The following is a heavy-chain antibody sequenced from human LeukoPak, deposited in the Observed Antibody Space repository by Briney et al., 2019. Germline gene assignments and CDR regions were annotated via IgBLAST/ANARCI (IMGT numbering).Heavy chain of an antibody. V-gene: IGHV3-23*01. J-gene: IGHJ4*02. Sequence: GGSLRLSCAASGFTFSSYAMSWVRQAPGKGLEWVSTISGSGGSAYYADSVKGRFTISRDNSKNTLYLQMNSLRADDTAVYYCAKRRVTTVAFSFDYWGQGTLVTVSS. CDR1: GFTFSSYA. CDR2: ISGSGGSA. D-gene: IGHD4-23*01. CDR3: AKRRVTTVAFSFDY.